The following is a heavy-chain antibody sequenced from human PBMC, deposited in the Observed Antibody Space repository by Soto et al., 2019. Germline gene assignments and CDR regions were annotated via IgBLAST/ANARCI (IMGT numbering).Heavy chain of an antibody. CDR3: ARDLTAAGTYYYYGMDV. CDR2: INPNSGNT. V-gene: IGHV1-2*02. D-gene: IGHD6-13*01. CDR1: GYTFTSYD. J-gene: IGHJ6*02. Sequence: ASVKVSCKASGYTFTSYDINWVRQATGQGLEWMGWINPNSGNTNYAQKFQGRVTMTRDTSISTAYMELSRLRSDDTAVYYCARDLTAAGTYYYYGMDVWGQGTTVTVSS.